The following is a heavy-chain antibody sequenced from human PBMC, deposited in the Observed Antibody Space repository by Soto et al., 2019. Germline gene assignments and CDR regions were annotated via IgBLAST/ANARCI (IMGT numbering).Heavy chain of an antibody. J-gene: IGHJ4*02. V-gene: IGHV3-53*01. CDR2: ISGGGST. Sequence: EVQLVESGGGLIQPGGSLRLSCAASGFTVSSNYMSWVRQAPGKGLEWVSLISGGGSTYYSDSVKGRFTISRDNYKNTLNLVMKSLRAEDTAVYYCARGSPSMTYFGEYYFDFSGQGSLVTVSS. D-gene: IGHD3-16*01. CDR3: ARGSPSMTYFGEYYFDF. CDR1: GFTVSSNY.